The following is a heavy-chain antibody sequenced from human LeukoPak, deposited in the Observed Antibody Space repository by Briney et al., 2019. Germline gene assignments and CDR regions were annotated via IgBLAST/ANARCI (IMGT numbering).Heavy chain of an antibody. CDR3: ASYYDQYYYDY. D-gene: IGHD1-26*01. J-gene: IGHJ4*02. V-gene: IGHV4-30-4*08. CDR1: GGSISSGNYY. Sequence: PSETLSLTCTVSGGSISSGNYYWSWIRQPPWKGLEWIGYIYYSGSTYYNPSLKSRVTISVDTSKNQFSLKLSSVTAADTAVYYCASYYDQYYYDYWGQGTLVTVSS. CDR2: IYYSGST.